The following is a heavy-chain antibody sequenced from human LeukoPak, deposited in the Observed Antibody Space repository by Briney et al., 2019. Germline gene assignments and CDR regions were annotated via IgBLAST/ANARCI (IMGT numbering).Heavy chain of an antibody. J-gene: IGHJ6*02. CDR2: IKQDGSEK. Sequence: GGSLRLSCAVSGFTFSGFWMSWSRQAPGKGLEWVASIKQDGSEKYYVDSAKGRFTISRDNAKNSLYLQMNSLRAEDTAVYYCAREYLYYYGMDVWGQGTTVTVSS. V-gene: IGHV3-7*03. D-gene: IGHD2-2*01. CDR1: GFTFSGFW. CDR3: AREYLYYYGMDV.